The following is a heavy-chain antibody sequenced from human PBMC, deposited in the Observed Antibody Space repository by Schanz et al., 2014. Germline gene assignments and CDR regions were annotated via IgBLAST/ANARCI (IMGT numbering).Heavy chain of an antibody. CDR1: GFTFRSYG. D-gene: IGHD3-10*01. CDR3: ARGPIPIQGVPMDF. V-gene: IGHV3-33*05. Sequence: VQLLESGGGVVQPGRSLRLSCAASGFTFRSYGMHWARQAPGNGLEWVAYISYDGRNNFQADSVRGRFTISRDNSKDTLYLQMSGLTPEDTAVYYCARGPIPIQGVPMDFWGQGTLVTVSS. CDR2: ISYDGRNN. J-gene: IGHJ4*02.